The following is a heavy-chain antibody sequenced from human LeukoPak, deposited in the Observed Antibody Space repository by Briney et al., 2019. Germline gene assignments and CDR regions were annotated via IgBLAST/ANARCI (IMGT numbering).Heavy chain of an antibody. CDR1: GGSFSGYY. J-gene: IGHJ5*02. D-gene: IGHD2-8*01. Sequence: SETLSLTCAVYGGSFSGYYWSWIRQPPGKGLEWIGEINHSGSTHYNPSLKRRVTISVDTSKNQFSLRLSSVTAADTAVYYCARGLPFTIVLMVYGNWFDPWGQGTLVTVSS. CDR2: INHSGST. V-gene: IGHV4-34*01. CDR3: ARGLPFTIVLMVYGNWFDP.